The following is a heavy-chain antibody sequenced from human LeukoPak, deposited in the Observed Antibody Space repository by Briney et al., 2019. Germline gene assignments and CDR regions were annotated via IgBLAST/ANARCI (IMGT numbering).Heavy chain of an antibody. CDR2: ISAYNGNT. CDR3: ARGPDYYGSGSYGY. V-gene: IGHV1-18*01. CDR1: GYTFTSYG. D-gene: IGHD3-10*01. Sequence: ASVKVSCKASGYTFTSYGISWVRQAPGQGLEWMGWISAYNGNTNYAQKLQGRVTMTADTSTSTAYMELRSLRSDDTAVYYCARGPDYYGSGSYGYWGQGTLVTVSS. J-gene: IGHJ4*02.